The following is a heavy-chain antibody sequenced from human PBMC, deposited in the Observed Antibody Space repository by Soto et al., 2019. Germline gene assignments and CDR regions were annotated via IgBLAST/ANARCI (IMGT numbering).Heavy chain of an antibody. D-gene: IGHD2-8*01. CDR1: GGSISSYY. V-gene: IGHV4-59*01. CDR2: IYYSGST. Sequence: TVSGGSISSYYWSWIRQPPGKGLEWIGYIYYSGSTNYNPSLKSRVTISVDTSKNQFSLKLSSVTAADTAVYYCARSMLRQFDYWGQGTLVTVSS. J-gene: IGHJ4*02. CDR3: ARSMLRQFDY.